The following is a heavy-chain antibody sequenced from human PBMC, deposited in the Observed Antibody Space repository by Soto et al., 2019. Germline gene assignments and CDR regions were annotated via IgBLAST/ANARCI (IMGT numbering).Heavy chain of an antibody. CDR3: ATDRVTFGGVIADAFDI. Sequence: ASVKVSCKVSGYTLTELSMHWVRQAPGKGLEWMGGFDPEDGETIYAQKFQGRVTMTEDTSTDTAYMELSSLRSEDTAVYYCATDRVTFGGVIADAFDIWGQGTMVTVSS. J-gene: IGHJ3*02. D-gene: IGHD3-16*02. V-gene: IGHV1-24*01. CDR1: GYTLTELS. CDR2: FDPEDGET.